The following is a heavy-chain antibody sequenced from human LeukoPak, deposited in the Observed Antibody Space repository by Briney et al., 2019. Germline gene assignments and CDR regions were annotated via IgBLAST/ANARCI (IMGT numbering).Heavy chain of an antibody. CDR3: VRSALAYGGYVDY. J-gene: IGHJ4*02. CDR2: ISSSGSTI. D-gene: IGHD4/OR15-4a*01. CDR1: GFTFGDYY. Sequence: GGSLRFSCAAPGFTFGDYYMSWIRQAPGKGLEWVSYISSSGSTIYYADSVKGRFTISRDNAKNSLYLQMNSLRAEDTAVYYCVRSALAYGGYVDYWGQGTLVTVSS. V-gene: IGHV3-11*04.